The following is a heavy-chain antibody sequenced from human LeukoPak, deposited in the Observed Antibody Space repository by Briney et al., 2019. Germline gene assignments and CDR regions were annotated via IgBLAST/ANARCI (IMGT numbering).Heavy chain of an antibody. V-gene: IGHV1-46*01. CDR1: VYTFTSYY. CDR3: ARRSCWGSSTSCLRANWFDP. Sequence: ASVKVSCKASVYTFTSYYMHWVRQAPAQGLEWMGIIDPSGGSTSYAQKFQGRVTMTRDTSTSTVYMELSSLRSEDTAVYYCARRSCWGSSTSCLRANWFDPWGQGTLVIVSS. J-gene: IGHJ5*02. CDR2: IDPSGGST. D-gene: IGHD2-2*01.